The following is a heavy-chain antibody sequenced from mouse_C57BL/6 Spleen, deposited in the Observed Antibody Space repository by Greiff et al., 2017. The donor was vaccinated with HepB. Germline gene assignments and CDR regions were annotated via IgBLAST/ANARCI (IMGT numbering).Heavy chain of an antibody. Sequence: QVQLKQPGAELVKPGASVKLSCKASGYTFTSYWMHWVKQRPGRGLEWIGRIDPNSGGTKYNEKFKSKATLTVDKPSSTAYMQLSSLKSEDSAVYYCARVYYGNYGYAMVYWGQGTSVTVSS. D-gene: IGHD2-1*01. J-gene: IGHJ4*01. CDR3: ARVYYGNYGYAMVY. CDR2: IDPNSGGT. CDR1: GYTFTSYW. V-gene: IGHV1-72*01.